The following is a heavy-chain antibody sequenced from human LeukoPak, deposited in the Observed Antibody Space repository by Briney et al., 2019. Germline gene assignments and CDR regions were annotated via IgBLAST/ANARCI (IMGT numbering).Heavy chain of an antibody. Sequence: KIGESLKISCKGSGYSFTSYWIGWVRQMPGKGLEWMGIVYPGDSDTRYSPSFQGQVTISADKSISTAYLQWSSLKAPDTAMYYCARVPTVVTPRAFDIWGQGTMVTVSS. CDR3: ARVPTVVTPRAFDI. D-gene: IGHD4-23*01. CDR2: VYPGDSDT. J-gene: IGHJ3*02. V-gene: IGHV5-51*01. CDR1: GYSFTSYW.